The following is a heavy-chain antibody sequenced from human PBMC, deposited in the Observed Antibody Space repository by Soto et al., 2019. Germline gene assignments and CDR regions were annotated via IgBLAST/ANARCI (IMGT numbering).Heavy chain of an antibody. V-gene: IGHV3-23*01. CDR1: GFTFSSYA. CDR3: AKDGSSPPFSPPKYYFDY. D-gene: IGHD6-13*01. Sequence: EVQLLESGGGLVQPGGSLRLSCAASGFTFSSYAMSWVRQAPGKGLAWVSAISGSGGSTYYADSVQGRFTISIDNAKNTLYLQINRLRAEDTAVYYCAKDGSSPPFSPPKYYFDYCGQGTLVTVAS. J-gene: IGHJ4*02. CDR2: ISGSGGST.